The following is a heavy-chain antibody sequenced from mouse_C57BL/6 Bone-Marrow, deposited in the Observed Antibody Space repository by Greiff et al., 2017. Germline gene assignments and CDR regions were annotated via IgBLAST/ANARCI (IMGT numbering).Heavy chain of an antibody. D-gene: IGHD4-1*01. Sequence: QLQLKQPGAERVKPGASVKRSCKASGYTFTSYWMHWVKQRPGRGLEGIGRIDPNRGGTKYNEKFKSKATLTVDKPSSTASMQLIILTSEVSAVYCCARLGPRGYWGQGTTLTVSS. J-gene: IGHJ2*01. CDR1: GYTFTSYW. V-gene: IGHV1-72*01. CDR2: IDPNRGGT. CDR3: ARLGPRGY.